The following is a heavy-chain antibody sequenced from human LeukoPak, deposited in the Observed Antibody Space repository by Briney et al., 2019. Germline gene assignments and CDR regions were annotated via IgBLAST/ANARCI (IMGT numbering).Heavy chain of an antibody. CDR1: GYTFTSYY. CDR3: ARITPWIQYREYGMDV. V-gene: IGHV1-46*01. CDR2: INPSGGST. D-gene: IGHD5-18*01. Sequence: ASVKVSCKASGYTFTSYYMHWVRQAPGQGLEWMGIINPSGGSTSYAQKFQGRVTMTRDTSTSTVYMELSSLRSEDTAVYYCARITPWIQYREYGMDVWGQGTTVTVSS. J-gene: IGHJ6*02.